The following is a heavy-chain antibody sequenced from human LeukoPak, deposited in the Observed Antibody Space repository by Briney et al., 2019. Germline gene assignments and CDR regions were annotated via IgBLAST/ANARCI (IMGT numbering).Heavy chain of an antibody. D-gene: IGHD5-24*01. Sequence: PGGSLRLSCAASGFTVSSNYMSWVRQAPGKGLEWVSVIYSGGSTYYADSVKGRFTISRDNSKNTLYLQMNSLRAEDTAVYYCASLQTDPTIVNGFWGQGTLVTVSS. CDR3: ASLQTDPTIVNGF. V-gene: IGHV3-53*01. CDR1: GFTVSSNY. J-gene: IGHJ4*02. CDR2: IYSGGST.